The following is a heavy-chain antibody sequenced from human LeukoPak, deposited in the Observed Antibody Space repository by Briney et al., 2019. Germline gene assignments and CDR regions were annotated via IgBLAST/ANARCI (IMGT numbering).Heavy chain of an antibody. CDR2: IKEDGSEK. Sequence: PGGSLRLSCVASGFTFSSYWMSWVRQAPGKGLAWVANIKEDGSEKHYVDSVKGRFTISRDNAKNSLYLQMNSLRVEDTAVYYCARYLLGKTGTPTDYWGQGTLVTVSS. D-gene: IGHD1-1*01. V-gene: IGHV3-7*01. J-gene: IGHJ4*02. CDR3: ARYLLGKTGTPTDY. CDR1: GFTFSSYW.